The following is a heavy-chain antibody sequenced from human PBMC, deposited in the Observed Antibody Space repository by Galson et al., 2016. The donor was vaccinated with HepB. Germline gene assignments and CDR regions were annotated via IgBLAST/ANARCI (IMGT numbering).Heavy chain of an antibody. CDR2: IGAAGDT. D-gene: IGHD6-13*01. J-gene: IGHJ2*01. V-gene: IGHV3-13*01. CDR1: GFTFSSYD. Sequence: SLRLSCAASGFTFSSYDMHWVRQATGKGLEWVSAIGAAGDTYYPGSVKGRFTISRENAKKSLYLQMNSLRAGDTAVYYCARGYEKGVAAAGKNWYFDLWGRGTLVTVTS. CDR3: ARGYEKGVAAAGKNWYFDL.